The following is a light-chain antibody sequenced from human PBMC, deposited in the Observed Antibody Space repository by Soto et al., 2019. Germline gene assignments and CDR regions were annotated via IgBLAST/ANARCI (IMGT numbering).Light chain of an antibody. CDR3: AAWDGSLKNVL. J-gene: IGLJ2*01. CDR2: GNN. V-gene: IGLV1-44*01. CDR1: GSSIGTNT. Sequence: QSVLTQPPSASGTPGQRVTISCSGSGSSIGTNTVNWYRQLPGTAPKLLIYGNNQRPSGVPDRFSGSKSGTSASLGISGLQSEDDADYYCAAWDGSLKNVLFGGGTKVTVL.